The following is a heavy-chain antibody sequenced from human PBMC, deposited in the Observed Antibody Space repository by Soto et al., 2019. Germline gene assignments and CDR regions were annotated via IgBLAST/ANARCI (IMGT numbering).Heavy chain of an antibody. CDR2: IYYRGNT. D-gene: IGHD1-1*01. CDR1: GGSISSYY. Sequence: SQTLSLTCTVSGGSISSYYWYWIRQPPGKGLEYIGYIYYRGNTNYNPSLKSRVTISVDTSKTQFSLKLSSVTAADTAVYYCARVGRHNWNEVDSWGQGTLVTVSS. J-gene: IGHJ4*02. CDR3: ARVGRHNWNEVDS. V-gene: IGHV4-59*01.